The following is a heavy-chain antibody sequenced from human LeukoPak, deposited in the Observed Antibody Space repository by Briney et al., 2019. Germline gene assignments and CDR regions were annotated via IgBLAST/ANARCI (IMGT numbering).Heavy chain of an antibody. CDR1: GFTFSSYG. CDR3: AKDRWGAVASFDY. CDR2: ISGSGGST. Sequence: GGSLRLSCAASGFTFSSYGMSWVRQAPGKGLEWVSAISGSGGSTYYADSVKGRFTISRDNSKKTVYLQMNSLESEDTAVYYCAKDRWGAVASFDYWGQGTLVTVSS. J-gene: IGHJ4*02. D-gene: IGHD6-19*01. V-gene: IGHV3-23*01.